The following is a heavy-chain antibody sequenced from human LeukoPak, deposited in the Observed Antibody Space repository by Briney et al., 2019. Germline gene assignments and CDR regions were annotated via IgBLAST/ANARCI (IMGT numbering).Heavy chain of an antibody. Sequence: GGSLRLSCAASGFTFDDYAMHWVRQAPGKGLEWVSGISWNSGSIGYADSVKGRFTISRDNAKNSLYLQMNSLRAEDTALYYCAKGGYYDSSDMLDYWGQGTLVTVSS. CDR2: ISWNSGSI. CDR3: AKGGYYDSSDMLDY. V-gene: IGHV3-9*01. D-gene: IGHD3-22*01. J-gene: IGHJ4*02. CDR1: GFTFDDYA.